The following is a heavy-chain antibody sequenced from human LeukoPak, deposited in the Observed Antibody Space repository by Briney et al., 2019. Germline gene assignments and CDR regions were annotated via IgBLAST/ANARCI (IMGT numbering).Heavy chain of an antibody. CDR3: ASRYYYDSSGYDY. Sequence: SETLSLTCTVSGGSISSHYWSWIRQPPGKGLEWIGYIYYSGSTYYNPSLKSRVTISVDTSKNQFSLKLSSVTAADTAVYYCASRYYYDSSGYDYWGQGTLVTVSS. V-gene: IGHV4-59*06. CDR1: GGSISSHY. J-gene: IGHJ4*02. D-gene: IGHD3-22*01. CDR2: IYYSGST.